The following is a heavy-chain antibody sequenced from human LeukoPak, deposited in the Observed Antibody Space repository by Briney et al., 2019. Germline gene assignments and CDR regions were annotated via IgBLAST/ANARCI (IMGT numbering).Heavy chain of an antibody. D-gene: IGHD3-22*01. J-gene: IGHJ4*02. CDR2: VDPEDGET. CDR1: GYTFTDYY. CDR3: ATGVDSSGYYPPALDY. V-gene: IGHV1-69-2*01. Sequence: ASVKVSCKXSGYTFTDYYMHWVQQAPGKGLEWMGLVDPEDGETIYAEKFQGRVTITADTSTDTAYMELSSLRSEDTAVYYCATGVDSSGYYPPALDYWGQGTLVTVSS.